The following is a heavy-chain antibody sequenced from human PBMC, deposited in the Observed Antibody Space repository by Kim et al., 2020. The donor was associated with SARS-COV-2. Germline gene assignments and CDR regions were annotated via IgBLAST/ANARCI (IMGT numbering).Heavy chain of an antibody. CDR1: GFIFSTYS. D-gene: IGHD2-2*01. CDR3: ATRFRGAPLDY. V-gene: IGHV3-21*06. Sequence: GGSLRLSCAGSGFIFSTYSMNWVRQAPGKGLEWVSSISSGSSYIFYADSVKGRFTISRDNAKNSLYLQMNSLRGEDTALYYCATRFRGAPLDYWGQGAMVTVSS. J-gene: IGHJ4*02. CDR2: ISSGSSYI.